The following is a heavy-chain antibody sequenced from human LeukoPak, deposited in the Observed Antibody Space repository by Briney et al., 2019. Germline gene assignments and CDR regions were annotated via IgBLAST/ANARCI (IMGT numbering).Heavy chain of an antibody. D-gene: IGHD3-22*01. J-gene: IGHJ4*02. CDR1: GFTFSSYA. CDR3: AREGHYYDSSGPTGAFDY. Sequence: GGSLRLSCAASGFTFSSYAMHWVRQAPGKGLEWVAVISYDGSNKYYADSVKGRFTISRDNSKNTLYLQMNSLRAEDTAVYYCAREGHYYDSSGPTGAFDYWGQGTLVTVSS. V-gene: IGHV3-30-3*01. CDR2: ISYDGSNK.